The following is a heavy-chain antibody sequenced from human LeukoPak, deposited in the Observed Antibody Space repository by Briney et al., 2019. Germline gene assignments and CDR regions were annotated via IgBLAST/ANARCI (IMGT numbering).Heavy chain of an antibody. J-gene: IGHJ2*01. D-gene: IGHD4-17*01. V-gene: IGHV3-74*01. CDR1: GFTFSNYW. Sequence: QTGGSLRLSCAASGFTFSNYWMHWVRQAPGKGLVWVSRIKSDGTSTSYADSVKGRFTISRDNAKNTLYLQMNSLRAEDTAVYYCARGHGDFPVNYYFDLWGRGTLVTVSS. CDR3: ARGHGDFPVNYYFDL. CDR2: IKSDGTST.